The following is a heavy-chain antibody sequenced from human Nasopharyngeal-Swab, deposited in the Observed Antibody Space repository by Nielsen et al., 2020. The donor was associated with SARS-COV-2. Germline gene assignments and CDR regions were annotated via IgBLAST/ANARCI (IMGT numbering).Heavy chain of an antibody. D-gene: IGHD2-15*01. J-gene: IGHJ5*02. V-gene: IGHV4-39*07. Sequence: RQAPGKGLEWIGSIYYSGSTYYNPSLKSRVIISVDTSKNQFSLKLSSVTAADTAVYYCARLLPNTINWFDPWGQGTLVTVSS. CDR2: IYYSGST. CDR3: ARLLPNTINWFDP.